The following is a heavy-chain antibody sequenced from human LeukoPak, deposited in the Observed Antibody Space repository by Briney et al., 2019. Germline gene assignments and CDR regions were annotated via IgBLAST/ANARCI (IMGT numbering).Heavy chain of an antibody. D-gene: IGHD6-19*01. Sequence: ASVKVSCKASGYTFTGYYMHWVRQAPGQGLESLGWINPNSGGTNYAQKFQGRVTMTRDTSISTAYMELSRLRSDDTAVYYCARVDSSGWYDFVDYWGQGTLVTVSS. CDR3: ARVDSSGWYDFVDY. CDR1: GYTFTGYY. V-gene: IGHV1-2*02. CDR2: INPNSGGT. J-gene: IGHJ4*02.